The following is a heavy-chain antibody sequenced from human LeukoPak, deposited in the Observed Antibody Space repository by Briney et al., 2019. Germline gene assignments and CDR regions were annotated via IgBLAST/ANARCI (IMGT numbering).Heavy chain of an antibody. CDR1: GYTFRGNY. CDR3: ARDPSSVTLYFFDY. V-gene: IGHV1-2*02. CDR2: IDANNGDT. J-gene: IGHJ4*02. Sequence: ASVKVCCKASGYTFRGNYIHWLRQAPGQGLEWMGWIDANNGDTKSAQKFQGRVTMSRDTSISTAYMDLSSLSPDDAAVYYCARDPSSVTLYFFDYWGQGTLVTVSS. D-gene: IGHD4-11*01.